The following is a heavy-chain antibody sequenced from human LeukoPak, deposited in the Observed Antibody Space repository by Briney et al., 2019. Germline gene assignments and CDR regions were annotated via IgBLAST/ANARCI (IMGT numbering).Heavy chain of an antibody. V-gene: IGHV3-66*01. CDR2: IFSGGST. CDR3: AREGRKYGSGSLYYFDY. D-gene: IGHD3-10*01. J-gene: IGHJ4*02. Sequence: GGSLRLSCAASGFTVSSNYMNWVRQAPGKGLEWISVIFSGGSTYYADSVKGRFTISRDNSKNTLYLQMNSLRAEDTAVYYCAREGRKYGSGSLYYFDYWGQGTLVTVSS. CDR1: GFTVSSNY.